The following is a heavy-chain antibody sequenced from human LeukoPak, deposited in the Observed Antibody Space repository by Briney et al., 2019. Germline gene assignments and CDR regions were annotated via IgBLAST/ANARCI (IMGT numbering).Heavy chain of an antibody. CDR1: GGSFSGYY. D-gene: IGHD1-26*01. CDR3: ARRWVGARCFDY. J-gene: IGHJ4*02. CDR2: INHSGST. Sequence: SETLSLTCAVYGGSFSGYYWSWIRQPPGKGLEWIGEINHSGSTNYNPSLKSRVTISVDTSKNQFSLKLSSVTAADTAVYYCARRWVGARCFDYWGQGTLVTVSS. V-gene: IGHV4-34*01.